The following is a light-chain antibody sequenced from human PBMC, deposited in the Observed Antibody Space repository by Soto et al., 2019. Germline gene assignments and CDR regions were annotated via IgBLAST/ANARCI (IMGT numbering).Light chain of an antibody. Sequence: SYELTQPPSVSVAPGKTARITCGGNNIGSKSVHWYQQKPGQAPVLVIYYDSDRPSGIPERFSGSNSGNTATLTISRVEAGDEADYYCQVWDSSSDHPRIGGGTMLTVL. J-gene: IGLJ2*01. V-gene: IGLV3-21*04. CDR2: YDS. CDR3: QVWDSSSDHPR. CDR1: NIGSKS.